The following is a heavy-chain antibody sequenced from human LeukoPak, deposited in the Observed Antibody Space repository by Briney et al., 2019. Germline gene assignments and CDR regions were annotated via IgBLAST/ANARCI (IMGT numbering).Heavy chain of an antibody. J-gene: IGHJ4*02. V-gene: IGHV3-21*01. Sequence: GGSLRLSCAASGFTFSSYSMNWVRQAPGKGLEWVSSISSNSSYIYYADSVKGRFTISRDNAKNSLHLQMNSLRAEDTAVYSCARAITGSPLYWGQGTLVTVSS. D-gene: IGHD1-20*01. CDR2: ISSNSSYI. CDR3: ARAITGSPLY. CDR1: GFTFSSYS.